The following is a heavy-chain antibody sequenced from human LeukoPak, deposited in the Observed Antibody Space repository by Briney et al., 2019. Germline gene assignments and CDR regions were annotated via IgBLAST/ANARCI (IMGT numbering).Heavy chain of an antibody. CDR2: ISGSGGST. CDR3: AKDLQLGYSSGWYAY. CDR1: GFTFSSYS. D-gene: IGHD6-19*01. Sequence: PGGSLRLSCAASGFTFSSYSMNWVRQAPGKGLEWVSAISGSGGSTYYADSVKGRFTISRDNSKNTLYLQMNSLRAEDTAVYYCAKDLQLGYSSGWYAYWGQGTLVTVSS. V-gene: IGHV3-23*01. J-gene: IGHJ4*02.